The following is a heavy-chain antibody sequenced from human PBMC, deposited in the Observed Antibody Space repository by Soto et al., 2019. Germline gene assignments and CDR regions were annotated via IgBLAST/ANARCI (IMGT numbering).Heavy chain of an antibody. V-gene: IGHV4-39*01. CDR1: GGSIISSSCY. D-gene: IGHD6-6*01. Sequence: PSETLSLTCIVSGGSIISSSCYWVWIRQSPGKGLEWIGYIYYIGSTYYNPSLKSRVINSVDRSENQFSLNLRSVTAADTAVYYCARHQFDGRPQGLDVWGQGTTVTVSS. J-gene: IGHJ6*02. CDR2: IYYIGST. CDR3: ARHQFDGRPQGLDV.